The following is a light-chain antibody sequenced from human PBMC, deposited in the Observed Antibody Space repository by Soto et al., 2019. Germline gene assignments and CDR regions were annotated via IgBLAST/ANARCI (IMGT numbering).Light chain of an antibody. CDR3: QQYGSSSPLT. V-gene: IGKV3-20*01. Sequence: EIVLTQSPGTLSLSPGERAALSCRASQSVSSNYLAWYQQKPGQAPRLLIYGASRRAAGIPDRFSGSGSGTDVTLIISRLEPEDFAVYYCQQYGSSSPLTFGPGTKVDIK. CDR1: QSVSSNY. J-gene: IGKJ3*01. CDR2: GAS.